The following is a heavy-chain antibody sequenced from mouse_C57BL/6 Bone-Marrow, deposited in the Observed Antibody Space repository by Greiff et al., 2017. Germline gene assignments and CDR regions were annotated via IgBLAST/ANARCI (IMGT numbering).Heavy chain of an antibody. Sequence: QVQLQQSGAELARPGASVKLSCKASGYTFTSYGISWVKQRTGKGLEWIGEIYPRSGNTYYNEKFKGKATLTADKSSSTAYLELRSLTSEASAVYFCARAAGSSFYFDDWGQGTTLTVSS. CDR3: ARAAGSSFYFDD. D-gene: IGHD1-1*01. CDR1: GYTFTSYG. J-gene: IGHJ2*01. CDR2: IYPRSGNT. V-gene: IGHV1-81*01.